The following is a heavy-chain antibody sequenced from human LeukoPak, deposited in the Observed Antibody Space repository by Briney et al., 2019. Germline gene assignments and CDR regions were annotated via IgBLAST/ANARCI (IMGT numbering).Heavy chain of an antibody. CDR2: IYNTGST. D-gene: IGHD6-13*01. CDR3: ARGRFAIGPGGTGLGI. CDR1: GGSISSSY. Sequence: SETLSLTCTVSGGSISSSYWSWIRQPPGKGLEWIGYIYNTGSTNYNPSLKSRVTVSLDTSKNQFSLKLNSVTAADTAVYYCARGRFAIGPGGTGLGIWGQGTMVTVSS. V-gene: IGHV4-59*12. J-gene: IGHJ3*02.